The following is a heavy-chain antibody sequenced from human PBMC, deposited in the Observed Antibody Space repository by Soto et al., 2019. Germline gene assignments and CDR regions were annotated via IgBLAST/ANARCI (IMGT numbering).Heavy chain of an antibody. CDR2: MYPTGGT. J-gene: IGHJ4*02. Sequence: PXETLSLTCAVAGCSISSGGYSWSWIRQPPGKALEWIGYMYPTGGTYYNPSLKSRVTISIDRSKKQFSLKLSSVTAADTAVYYCARGGDYYLDYWGQGNLVTVSS. CDR3: ARGGDYYLDY. D-gene: IGHD4-17*01. CDR1: GCSISSGGYS. V-gene: IGHV4-30-2*01.